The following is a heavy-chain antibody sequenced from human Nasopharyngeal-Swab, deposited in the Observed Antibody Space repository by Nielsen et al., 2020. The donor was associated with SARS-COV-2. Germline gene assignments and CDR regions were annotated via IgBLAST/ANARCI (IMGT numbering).Heavy chain of an antibody. CDR1: GLTFSSYG. D-gene: IGHD5-18*01. Sequence: GESLKISCEASGLTFSSYGMHWVRQAPGKGLEWVEVILNDGSNKYYADSVKGRFTISRDNSKNTLYLQMNSLRVEDTAVYYCAKTRGYSYGWADYWGQGTLVTVSS. J-gene: IGHJ4*02. CDR3: AKTRGYSYGWADY. V-gene: IGHV3-30*18. CDR2: ILNDGSNK.